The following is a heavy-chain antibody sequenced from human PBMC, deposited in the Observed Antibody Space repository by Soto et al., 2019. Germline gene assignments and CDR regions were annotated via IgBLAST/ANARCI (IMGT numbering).Heavy chain of an antibody. CDR2: IWYDGSNE. V-gene: IGHV3-33*01. J-gene: IGHJ6*02. CDR3: ARGRGRSLYGMDV. Sequence: QVQLVESGGGVGQPGRSLRLSCAASGFTFSRYGMHWVRQAPGKGLEWVAVIWYDGSNEYYGDSVKGRFTISRDNSRNTLFLQMNSLRVEDTSLYFGARGRGRSLYGMDVWGQGTTVTVSS. CDR1: GFTFSRYG. D-gene: IGHD2-15*01.